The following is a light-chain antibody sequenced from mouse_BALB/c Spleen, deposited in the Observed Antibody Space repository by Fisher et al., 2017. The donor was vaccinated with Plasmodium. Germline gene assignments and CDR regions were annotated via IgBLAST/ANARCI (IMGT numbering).Light chain of an antibody. V-gene: IGKV5-43*01. J-gene: IGKJ5*01. CDR1: QIISNN. CDR2: YTS. CDR3: QQSNSWPLT. Sequence: DIVITQTTATLSVTPGDSVSLSCRASQIISNNLHWYQQKSHESPRLLVNYTSQSISGIPSRFSGSGSVTDFTLNINSVEAEDFGMYFCQQSNSWPLTFGAGTKLELK.